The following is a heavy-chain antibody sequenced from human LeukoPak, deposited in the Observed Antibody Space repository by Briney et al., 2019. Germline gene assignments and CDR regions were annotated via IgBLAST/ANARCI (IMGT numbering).Heavy chain of an antibody. Sequence: GGSLRLSRAASGFTFSGSAMHWVRQASGKGLEWVGRIRSKANSYATAYAASVKGRFAISRDDSKNTAYLQMNSLKTEDTAVYYCTKASSDFQHWGQGTLVTVSS. CDR3: TKASSDFQH. D-gene: IGHD2-2*01. J-gene: IGHJ1*01. CDR1: GFTFSGSA. CDR2: IRSKANSYAT. V-gene: IGHV3-73*01.